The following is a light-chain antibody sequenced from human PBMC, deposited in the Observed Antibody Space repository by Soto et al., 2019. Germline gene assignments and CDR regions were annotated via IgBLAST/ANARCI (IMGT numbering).Light chain of an antibody. CDR2: AAS. V-gene: IGKV1-8*01. CDR3: QQYYSYPLT. J-gene: IGKJ4*01. CDR1: QGISSY. Sequence: AIRMTQSPSPFSASTGDRVTITCRASQGISSYLAWYQQKPGKAPKLLIYAASTLQSGVPSRLSGSGSGTDFTLTISCLQSEDFATYYCQQYYSYPLTFGGGTKVDIK.